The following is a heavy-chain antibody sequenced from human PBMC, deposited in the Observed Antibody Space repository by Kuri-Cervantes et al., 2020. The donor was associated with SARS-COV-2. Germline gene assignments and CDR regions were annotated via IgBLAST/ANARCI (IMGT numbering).Heavy chain of an antibody. Sequence: GGSLRLSCAASGFTFSSYGMHWVRQAPGKGLEWVAFIRYDGSNKYYADSVKGRFTISRDNSKNTLYLQMNSLRAEDTAVYYCARTGSGRNHDAFDIWGQGTMVTVSS. V-gene: IGHV3-30*02. D-gene: IGHD1-14*01. CDR1: GFTFSSYG. J-gene: IGHJ3*02. CDR2: IRYDGSNK. CDR3: ARTGSGRNHDAFDI.